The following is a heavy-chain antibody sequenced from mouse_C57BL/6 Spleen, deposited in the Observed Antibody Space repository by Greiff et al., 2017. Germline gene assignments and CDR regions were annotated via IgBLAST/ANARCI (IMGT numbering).Heavy chain of an antibody. V-gene: IGHV1-64*01. CDR1: GYTFTSYW. J-gene: IGHJ1*03. Sequence: QVQLQQSGAELVKPGASVKLSCKASGYTFTSYWMHWVKQRPGQGLEWIGMIHPNSGSTNYNEKFKSKATLTVDKSSSTAYMQHSSLTSEDSAVYYCARSLREGDFDVWGTGTTVTVAS. CDR2: IHPNSGST. CDR3: ARSLREGDFDV. D-gene: IGHD1-2*01.